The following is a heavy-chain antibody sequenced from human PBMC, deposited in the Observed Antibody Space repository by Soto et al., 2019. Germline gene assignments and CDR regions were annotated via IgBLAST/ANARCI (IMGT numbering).Heavy chain of an antibody. Sequence: QVQLVQSGAEVKKPGASVKVSCKASGYTFTRYNMHWVRQAPGQRLEWMGWINAGNGNTKYSQKFQGRVTITRDTSANTAYMELSSLISEDTAAYYCARPKDYDDCLDYWGQGTLVTVSS. CDR2: INAGNGNT. D-gene: IGHD3-22*01. CDR1: GYTFTRYN. V-gene: IGHV1-3*01. J-gene: IGHJ4*02. CDR3: ARPKDYDDCLDY.